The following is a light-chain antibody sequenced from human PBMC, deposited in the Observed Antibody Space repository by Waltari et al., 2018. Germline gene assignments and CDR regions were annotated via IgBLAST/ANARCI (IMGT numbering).Light chain of an antibody. CDR2: GAS. CDR3: QQDNSFPLT. J-gene: IGKJ2*01. CDR1: QDISRG. Sequence: TCRASQDISRGLAWYQQKPVKAPKFLIYGASNLQSGVPSRFSGSGSGTDFTLTISSLQPEDFATYYCQQDNSFPLTFGRGTKVEIK. V-gene: IGKV1-12*01.